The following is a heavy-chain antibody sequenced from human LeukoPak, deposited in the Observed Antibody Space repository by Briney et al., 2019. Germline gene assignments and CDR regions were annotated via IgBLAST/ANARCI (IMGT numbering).Heavy chain of an antibody. CDR1: GFTLSNYD. CDR3: ARGGYGSGWYYFDY. Sequence: GGSLRLSCAASGFTLSNYDMHWVRQATGKGLEWVSAIGTSGDTYYPGSVKGRFTISRENAKNSLYLQMNSLRAGDTAVYYCARGGYGSGWYYFDYWGQGTLVTVSS. V-gene: IGHV3-13*01. D-gene: IGHD6-19*01. CDR2: IGTSGDT. J-gene: IGHJ4*02.